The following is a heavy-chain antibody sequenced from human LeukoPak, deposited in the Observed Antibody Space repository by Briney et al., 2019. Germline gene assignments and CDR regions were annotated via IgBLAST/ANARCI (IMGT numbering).Heavy chain of an antibody. J-gene: IGHJ6*02. V-gene: IGHV1-8*01. CDR2: MNPNSGNT. D-gene: IGHD1-26*01. CDR1: GYTFTSYD. CDR3: ARDLGSYYPYYYYGMDV. Sequence: ASVKVSCKASGYTFTSYDINWVRQATGQGLEWMGWMNPNSGNTGYAQKFQGRVTMTRNTSISTAYMELSSLRSEDTAVYYCARDLGSYYPYYYYGMDVWGQGTTVTVSS.